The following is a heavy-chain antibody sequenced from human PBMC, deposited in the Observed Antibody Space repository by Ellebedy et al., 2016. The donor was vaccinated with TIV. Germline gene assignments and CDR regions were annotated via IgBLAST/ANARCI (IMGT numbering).Heavy chain of an antibody. D-gene: IGHD2-21*02. CDR3: ARDCLDRICGGDYYFDL. CDR2: IASDGIRT. Sequence: PGGSLRLSCVASGLPLGDYWMHWVRQVPGKGLEWISRIASDGIRTSYTDAVKGRFTISRDNARDTMYLQMNNLSDDDTAIYYCARDCLDRICGGDYYFDLWGQGALVTVSS. V-gene: IGHV3-74*01. J-gene: IGHJ4*02. CDR1: GLPLGDYW.